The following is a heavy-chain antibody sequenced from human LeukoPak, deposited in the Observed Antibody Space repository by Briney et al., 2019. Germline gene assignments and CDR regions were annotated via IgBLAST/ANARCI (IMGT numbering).Heavy chain of an antibody. Sequence: GASVKVSCKASGYPFSTYGISWVRQAPGQGLQWMAWISTHNGKTDYAQNFQDRVTLTRDTSTSTGYMELRSFRCDAMAVYFCARAVGTTHFDFWGQGTLVTVSS. CDR2: ISTHNGKT. J-gene: IGHJ4*02. CDR3: ARAVGTTHFDF. CDR1: GYPFSTYG. V-gene: IGHV1-18*03. D-gene: IGHD5-12*01.